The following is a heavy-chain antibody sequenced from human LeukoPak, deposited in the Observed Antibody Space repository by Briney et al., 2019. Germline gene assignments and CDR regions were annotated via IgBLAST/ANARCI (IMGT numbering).Heavy chain of an antibody. CDR3: ARTSWFGVDY. Sequence: GESLEISCQGSGSSFTSYWIGWARQLPGKGLEWMGRIDPSDSYTNYSPSFQGHVTISADKSISTAYLQWSSLTASDTAMYYCARTSWFGVDYWGQGTLVTVSS. CDR2: IDPSDSYT. J-gene: IGHJ4*02. V-gene: IGHV5-10-1*01. CDR1: GSSFTSYW. D-gene: IGHD3-10*01.